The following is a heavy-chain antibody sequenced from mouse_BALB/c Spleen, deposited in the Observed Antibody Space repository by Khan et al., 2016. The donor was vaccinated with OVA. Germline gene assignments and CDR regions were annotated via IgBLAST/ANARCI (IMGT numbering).Heavy chain of an antibody. Sequence: EVELVESGGDLVKPGGSLKLSCAASGFTFSSYSMSWVRQTPDKRLEGVTTISSVGDYTYYPDSVKGRFTISRDNAKNTLYLQMSSLKSEDTAMYNCASHLTGSFDYWGQGTLVTVSA. J-gene: IGHJ3*01. CDR1: GFTFSSYS. CDR3: ASHLTGSFDY. V-gene: IGHV5-6*01. CDR2: ISSVGDYT. D-gene: IGHD4-1*01.